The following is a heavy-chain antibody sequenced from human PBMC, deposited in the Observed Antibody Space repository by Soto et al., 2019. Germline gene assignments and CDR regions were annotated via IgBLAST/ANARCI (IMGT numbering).Heavy chain of an antibody. J-gene: IGHJ6*02. D-gene: IGHD3-22*01. CDR2: IYHSGST. CDR3: ARSPDSSGYYPRWYYYGMDV. CDR1: GGSSSRSNW. Sequence: SETLSLTCAVSGGSSSRSNWWSWVRQPPGKGLEWIGEIYHSGSTNYNPSLKSRVTISVDKSKNQFSLKLSSVTAADTAVYYCARSPDSSGYYPRWYYYGMDVWGQGTTVTVSS. V-gene: IGHV4-4*02.